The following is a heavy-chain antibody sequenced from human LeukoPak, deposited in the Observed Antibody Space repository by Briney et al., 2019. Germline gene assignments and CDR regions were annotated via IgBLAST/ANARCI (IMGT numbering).Heavy chain of an antibody. Sequence: GASVKVSCKASGYTFTSYDINWVRQATGQGLEWMGWMNPNSGNTGYAQKFQGRVTITRNTSISTAYMELSSLRSEDTAVYYCARGRKISPLEYYFDYWGQGTLVTVSS. V-gene: IGHV1-8*03. D-gene: IGHD2/OR15-2a*01. J-gene: IGHJ4*02. CDR2: MNPNSGNT. CDR3: ARGRKISPLEYYFDY. CDR1: GYTFTSYD.